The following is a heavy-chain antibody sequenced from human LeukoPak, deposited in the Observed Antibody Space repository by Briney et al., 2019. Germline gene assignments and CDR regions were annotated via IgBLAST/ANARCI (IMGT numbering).Heavy chain of an antibody. Sequence: GGSLRLSCAASGFTFSSYWMSWVRQAPGKGLEWVANIKQDGSEKYYVDSVKGRFTISRDNAKNSLYLQMNSLRAEDTAVYYCARDSGYEAIISEDAFDIWGQGTMVTVSS. CDR2: IKQDGSEK. CDR3: ARDSGYEAIISEDAFDI. V-gene: IGHV3-7*01. J-gene: IGHJ3*02. CDR1: GFTFSSYW. D-gene: IGHD5-12*01.